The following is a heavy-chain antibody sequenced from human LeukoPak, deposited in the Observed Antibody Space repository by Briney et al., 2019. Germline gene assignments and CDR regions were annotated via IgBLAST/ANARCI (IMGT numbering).Heavy chain of an antibody. V-gene: IGHV3-53*01. Sequence: GGSLRLSCAASGFTVSSNYMSWVRQAPGKGLEWVSVIYSGGSTYYADSVKGRFTISRDNSKNTLYLQMNSLRAEDTAVYYCAREVYNSGWYGRNYFDYWGQGTLVTVSS. D-gene: IGHD6-19*01. CDR1: GFTVSSNY. CDR2: IYSGGST. CDR3: AREVYNSGWYGRNYFDY. J-gene: IGHJ4*02.